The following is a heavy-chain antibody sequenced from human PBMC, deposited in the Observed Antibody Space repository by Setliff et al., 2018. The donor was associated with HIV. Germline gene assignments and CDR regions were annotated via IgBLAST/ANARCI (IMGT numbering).Heavy chain of an antibody. CDR1: GFSLSNARMG. Sequence: GSGPTLVNPTETLTLTCTVSGFSLSNARMGVSWIRQPPGKALEWLAHIFSNDEKSYSTSLKSRLTISKDTSKSQVVLTMTNMDPVDTATYYCARIHLSMVRGVIYFDYWGQGTLVTVSS. J-gene: IGHJ4*02. CDR3: ARIHLSMVRGVIYFDY. D-gene: IGHD3-10*01. CDR2: IFSNDEK. V-gene: IGHV2-26*01.